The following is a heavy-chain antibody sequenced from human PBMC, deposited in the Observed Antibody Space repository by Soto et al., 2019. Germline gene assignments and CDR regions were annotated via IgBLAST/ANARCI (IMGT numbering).Heavy chain of an antibody. CDR1: GGSIISYY. V-gene: IGHV4-59*01. D-gene: IGHD3-3*01. CDR3: GTRITVFGLLIPPFDP. J-gene: IGHJ5*02. Sequence: PSETLSLTCTVSGGSIISYYWSWIRQPPGKGLEWIGYIYYSGSTNYNPSLKSRVTISVDTSKNQFSLRLSSVTAADTAIYYCGTRITVFGLLIPPFDPWGQGTQVT. CDR2: IYYSGST.